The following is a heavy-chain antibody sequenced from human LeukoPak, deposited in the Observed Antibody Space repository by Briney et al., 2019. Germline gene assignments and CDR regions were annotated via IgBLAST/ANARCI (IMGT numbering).Heavy chain of an antibody. D-gene: IGHD2-2*01. J-gene: IGHJ4*02. CDR3: ARAPESLIILSSTNDY. CDR1: GYTFTGYY. V-gene: IGHV1-18*04. Sequence: ASVKVSCKASGYTFTGYYMHWVRQAPGQGLEWMGWISAYSGNTNYAQKLQGRVTMTTDTSTSTAYMELRSLRSDDTAVYYCARAPESLIILSSTNDYWGQGTLVTVSS. CDR2: ISAYSGNT.